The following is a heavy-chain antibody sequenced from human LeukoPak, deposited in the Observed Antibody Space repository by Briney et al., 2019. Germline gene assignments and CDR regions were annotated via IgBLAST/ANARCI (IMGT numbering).Heavy chain of an antibody. J-gene: IGHJ3*02. CDR2: ISYDGSNK. D-gene: IGHD6-6*01. Sequence: GRSLRLSCAASGFTFSSYAMHWVRQAPGKGLEWVAVISYDGSNKYYADSVKGRFTISRDNSKNTLYLQMNSLRAEDAAVYYCARPGDSSSSDAFDIWGQGTMVTVSS. CDR3: ARPGDSSSSDAFDI. V-gene: IGHV3-30-3*01. CDR1: GFTFSSYA.